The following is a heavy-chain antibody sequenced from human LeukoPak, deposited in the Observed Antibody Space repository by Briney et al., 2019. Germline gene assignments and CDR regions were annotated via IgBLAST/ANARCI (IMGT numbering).Heavy chain of an antibody. J-gene: IGHJ4*02. Sequence: PGGSLRLSCAAYGFTFTIYAMTWVRQAPGKGLEWISGISKSGDITFYADSVKGRFTISRDTSKSAVYLQMNNLRAEDTAIYYCAKDASTTNNFYFFDYWGQGALATVSS. CDR3: AKDASTTNNFYFFDY. CDR2: ISKSGDIT. D-gene: IGHD1-1*01. CDR1: GFTFTIYA. V-gene: IGHV3-23*01.